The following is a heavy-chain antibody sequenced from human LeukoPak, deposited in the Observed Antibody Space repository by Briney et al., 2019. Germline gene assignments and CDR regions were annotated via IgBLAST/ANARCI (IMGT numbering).Heavy chain of an antibody. V-gene: IGHV3-43*02. CDR1: GFTFDDYA. CDR3: ARRSGYCSGGSCYSYFDY. D-gene: IGHD2-15*01. J-gene: IGHJ4*02. Sequence: GGSLRLSCAASGFTFDDYAMHWVRQAPGKGLEWVSLISGDGGSTYYADSVKGRFTISRDNAKNSLYLQMNSLRAEDTAVYYCARRSGYCSGGSCYSYFDYWGQGTLVTVSS. CDR2: ISGDGGST.